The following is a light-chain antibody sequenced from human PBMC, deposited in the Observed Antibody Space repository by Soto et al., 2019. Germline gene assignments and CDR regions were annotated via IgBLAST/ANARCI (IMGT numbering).Light chain of an antibody. V-gene: IGKV3-15*01. CDR3: QPYNNWPLT. CDR1: QGIGDT. Sequence: EVVMSQSPATLSASPGAGPTLSCRASQGIGDTLAWYQHKPGQTPRLLIYDTSTRATGVPTRFSGSRSGAEFTLTINSLQSEDFAVYYCQPYNNWPLTFGGGTKVDIK. J-gene: IGKJ4*01. CDR2: DTS.